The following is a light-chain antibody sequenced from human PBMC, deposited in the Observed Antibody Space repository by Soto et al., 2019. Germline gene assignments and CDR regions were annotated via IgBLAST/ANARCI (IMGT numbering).Light chain of an antibody. V-gene: IGKV3-15*01. J-gene: IGKJ3*01. CDR1: QSISSH. CDR2: AAL. CDR3: QHYDNWAPCFT. Sequence: EIVLTQSPVPLSVSPGERATLSFGASQSISSHLAWYQQRPGQAPRLLIYAALTRATGIPARFSGSGSGTEFTLTISSLQSEDFAVYYCQHYDNWAPCFTFGPGTKVDIK.